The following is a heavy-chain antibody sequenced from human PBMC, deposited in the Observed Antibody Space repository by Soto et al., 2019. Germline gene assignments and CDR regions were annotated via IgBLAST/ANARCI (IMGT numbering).Heavy chain of an antibody. CDR3: ARAENRWCTN. CDR2: INIDGSIT. V-gene: IGHV3-74*01. D-gene: IGHD2-8*02. J-gene: IGHJ4*02. Sequence: GGSLRLSCAASGFTFSTYWMHWVRQAPGKGLVWVSRINIDGSITDYADAVKGRFTISRDNAKNTVYLQMNSLRAEDTAVYYCARAENRWCTNWGQGTLVTVSS. CDR1: GFTFSTYW.